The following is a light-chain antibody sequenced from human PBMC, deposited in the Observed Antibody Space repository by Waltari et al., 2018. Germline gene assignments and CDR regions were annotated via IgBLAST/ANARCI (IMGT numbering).Light chain of an antibody. V-gene: IGLV2-14*03. J-gene: IGLJ1*01. CDR2: HVS. CDR1: SSDVGAYTY. CDR3: SSYTSSHTYV. Sequence: QSALTQPASVSGSPGQSITISCTGTSSDVGAYTYVSWYQQYPGTAPKVMIFHVSNRPSGVSDRFSGSTSPNPASLTISGLQAEDDADYYCSSYTSSHTYVFGTGTKVTVL.